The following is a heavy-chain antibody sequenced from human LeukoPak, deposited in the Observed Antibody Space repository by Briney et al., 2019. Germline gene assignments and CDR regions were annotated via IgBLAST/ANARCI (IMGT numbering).Heavy chain of an antibody. D-gene: IGHD5-12*01. V-gene: IGHV4-39*07. Sequence: SEPLSLTCSVSGGSFSSSYKYWGWIRQPPGKGGVWIGCFYYNGDPYYNPSLRSRVTISAYTSNTQFSLRLTSVPAADTAVYYGASKIPPHSAGGYELYYYDSWGGRSLVTVSA. J-gene: IGHJ4*02. CDR1: GGSFSSSYKY. CDR2: FYYNGDP. CDR3: ASKIPPHSAGGYELYYYDS.